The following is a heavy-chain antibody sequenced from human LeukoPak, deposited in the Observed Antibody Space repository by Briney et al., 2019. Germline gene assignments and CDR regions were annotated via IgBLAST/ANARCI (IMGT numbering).Heavy chain of an antibody. J-gene: IGHJ4*02. Sequence: PSETLSLTCTVSGGSISGYYWSWIRQPADKGLEWIGRIYTSGSTNYNPSLKSRVSMSVDTSKNQLSLKVSSVTAADTALYYCVRDSSNWYAAFDYWGQGALVSVSS. D-gene: IGHD6-13*01. CDR1: GGSISGYY. V-gene: IGHV4-4*07. CDR3: VRDSSNWYAAFDY. CDR2: IYTSGST.